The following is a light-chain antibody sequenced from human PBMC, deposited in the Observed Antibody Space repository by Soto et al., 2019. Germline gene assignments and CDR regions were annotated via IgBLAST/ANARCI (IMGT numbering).Light chain of an antibody. Sequence: EVVLTQSPGTLSLSLGERAILSCTASQSISDNYLAWYQHRPGQAPRLLIYSASNRATGIPDRFSGSGSGTVFTLTISRLEPEDFAVYYCQQYGSSPRYTFGQGTKLEIK. J-gene: IGKJ2*01. CDR2: SAS. CDR1: QSISDNY. V-gene: IGKV3-20*01. CDR3: QQYGSSPRYT.